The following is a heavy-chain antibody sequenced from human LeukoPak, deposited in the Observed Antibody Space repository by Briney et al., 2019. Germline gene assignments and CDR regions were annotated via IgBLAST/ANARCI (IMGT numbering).Heavy chain of an antibody. CDR1: GGSFSGYY. Sequence: SETLSLTCTVYGGSFSGYYWSWIRQPPGKGLEWIGEINHSGSTNYNPSLKSRVTISVDTSKNQFSLKLSSVTAADTAVYYCARARDYARWYFDYWGQGTLVTVPS. V-gene: IGHV4-34*01. J-gene: IGHJ4*02. CDR2: INHSGST. CDR3: ARARDYARWYFDY. D-gene: IGHD4-17*01.